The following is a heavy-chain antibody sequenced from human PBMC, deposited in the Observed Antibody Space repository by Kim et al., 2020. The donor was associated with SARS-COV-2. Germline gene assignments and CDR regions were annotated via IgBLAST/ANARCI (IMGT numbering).Heavy chain of an antibody. CDR3: ARGPNYSPFDY. V-gene: IGHV3-48*03. D-gene: IGHD4-4*01. J-gene: IGHJ4*02. Sequence: YYTDSGRGRLTHARDNDKNSLYLQMTSLRAGDTTVYYCARGPNYSPFDYWGQGTLVTVSS.